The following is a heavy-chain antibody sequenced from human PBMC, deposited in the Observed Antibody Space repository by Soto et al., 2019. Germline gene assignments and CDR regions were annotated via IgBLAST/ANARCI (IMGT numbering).Heavy chain of an antibody. D-gene: IGHD3-10*01. CDR3: ARSRFGEPIDY. CDR2: ISYDGSNK. Sequence: XLRLSCASSGFTFSSYGMHWVRQAPGKGLEWVAVISYDGSNKYYADSVKGRFTISRDNSKNTLYLQMNSLRAEDTAVYYCARSRFGEPIDYWGQGTLVTVSS. J-gene: IGHJ4*02. V-gene: IGHV3-30*03. CDR1: GFTFSSYG.